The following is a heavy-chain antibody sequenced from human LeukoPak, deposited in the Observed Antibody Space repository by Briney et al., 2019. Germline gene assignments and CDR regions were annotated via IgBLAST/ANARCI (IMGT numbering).Heavy chain of an antibody. CDR3: ATHSSGYYYVNPLWQH. D-gene: IGHD3-22*01. V-gene: IGHV1-46*01. CDR2: INPSGGRT. CDR1: GYTFTSYY. Sequence: GASVKVSCKASGYTFTSYYIYWMRQAHGHGLDWMGIINPSGGRTNYAHKFQGRVTMTRDMSTSTAYMELSSLRSEDTAVYYCATHSSGYYYVNPLWQHWGQGTLVTVSS. J-gene: IGHJ1*01.